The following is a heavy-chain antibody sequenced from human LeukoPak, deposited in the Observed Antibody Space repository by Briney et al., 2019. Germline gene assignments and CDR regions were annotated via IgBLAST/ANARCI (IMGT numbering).Heavy chain of an antibody. CDR3: AGVSCGYNCHYGMDV. CDR1: GYTFASYG. D-gene: IGHD5-18*01. V-gene: IGHV1-18*01. J-gene: IGHJ6*02. CDR2: VSAYNGNT. Sequence: ASVKVSCKGSGYTFASYGFSWLRQPPGQGMGRVGWVSAYNGNTKYAQKVQSRVAMTTDTTTSTAHMELRSLRSDDTALYYCAGVSCGYNCHYGMDVWGQGTTVTVSS.